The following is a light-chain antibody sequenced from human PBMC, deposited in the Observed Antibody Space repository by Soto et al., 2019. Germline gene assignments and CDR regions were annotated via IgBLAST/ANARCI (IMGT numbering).Light chain of an antibody. J-gene: IGKJ2*01. CDR3: QQSNNWPYT. CDR1: QTVSSN. Sequence: IVMTQSPATLSVSPGERATLSCRASQTVSSNLAWYQQKPGQPPRLLVYGASTRATDIPARFSGSGSGTEFTLTISSLQSEDFAVYYCQQSNNWPYTFGQGTKLEIK. CDR2: GAS. V-gene: IGKV3-15*01.